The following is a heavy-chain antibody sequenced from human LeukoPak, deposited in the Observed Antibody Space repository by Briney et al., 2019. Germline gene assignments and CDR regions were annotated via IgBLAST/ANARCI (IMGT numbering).Heavy chain of an antibody. J-gene: IGHJ4*02. CDR1: GGTFSSYA. D-gene: IGHD3-22*01. Sequence: VASVKVSCKASGGTFSSYAISWVRQAPGQGLEWMGGIIPIFGTANYAQKFQGRVTITADESTSTAYMELSSLRSEDTAVYYCARAYYDSSGYRTYYFDYWGQGTLVTVSS. CDR3: ARAYYDSSGYRTYYFDY. V-gene: IGHV1-69*13. CDR2: IIPIFGTA.